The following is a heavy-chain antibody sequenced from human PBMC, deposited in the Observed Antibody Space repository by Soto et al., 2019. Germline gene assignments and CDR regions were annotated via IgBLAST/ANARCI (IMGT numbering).Heavy chain of an antibody. J-gene: IGHJ4*02. CDR2: INRSGGT. D-gene: IGHD6-19*01. CDR3: AGVAGTPTFDY. Sequence: QVHLQQWGAGLLKPSETLSLSCTVYGGSLSRYSWSWIHQSPGKGLEWIGEINRSGGTDYNPSLKSRVTITADTSKNQFSLKLTSVTAADTAVYYCAGVAGTPTFDYWGQGTLVTVSS. CDR1: GGSLSRYS. V-gene: IGHV4-34*01.